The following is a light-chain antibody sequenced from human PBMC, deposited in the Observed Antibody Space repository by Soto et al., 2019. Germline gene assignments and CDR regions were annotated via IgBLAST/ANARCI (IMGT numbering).Light chain of an antibody. CDR3: QQRSNWVT. Sequence: EIVCTPSPATLSLSPVEPASLSCRATRSVSSYLAWYQQKPGQAPRLLIYDASNRATGIPARFSGSGSGTDFTLTISSLEPEDFAVYYCQQRSNWVTFGPGTKVDIK. J-gene: IGKJ3*01. V-gene: IGKV3-11*01. CDR2: DAS. CDR1: RSVSSY.